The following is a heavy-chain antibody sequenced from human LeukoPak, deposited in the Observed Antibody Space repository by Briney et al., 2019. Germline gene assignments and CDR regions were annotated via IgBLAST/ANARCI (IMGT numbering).Heavy chain of an antibody. J-gene: IGHJ4*02. V-gene: IGHV4-34*01. CDR2: STHSGST. CDR3: ARGRTGAAALDF. CDR1: GGSFSGHY. D-gene: IGHD2-2*01. Sequence: SETLSLTCAVHGGSFSGHYWTWIRQAPGKGLEWIGESTHSGSTNYNPSLKSRVTISVDTSKNQFSLKLTSMTAADTAVYHCARGRTGAAALDFWGPGTLVTVSS.